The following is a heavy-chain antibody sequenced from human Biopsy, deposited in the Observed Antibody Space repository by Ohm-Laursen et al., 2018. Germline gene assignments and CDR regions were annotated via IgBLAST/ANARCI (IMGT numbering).Heavy chain of an antibody. D-gene: IGHD3-22*01. CDR1: GDSISSYY. CDR3: ARDRGYYSDRTVPGYFDL. CDR2: VYYTEST. Sequence: PSETLSLTCTVSGDSISSYYWSWIRQPHGKGLQWIGYVYYTESTDYNPSLQSRVTISVDTSKNHSSLRLRSVTPADTAIYYCARDRGYYSDRTVPGYFDLWGRGTLVTVSS. V-gene: IGHV4-59*01. J-gene: IGHJ2*01.